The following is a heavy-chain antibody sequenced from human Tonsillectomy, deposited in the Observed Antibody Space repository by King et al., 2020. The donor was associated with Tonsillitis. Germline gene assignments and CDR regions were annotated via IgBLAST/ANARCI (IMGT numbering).Heavy chain of an antibody. CDR1: GFTFSSYG. CDR3: ARKEVGSHYLFAI. J-gene: IGHJ3*02. CDR2: IWSDGRNK. V-gene: IGHV3-33*01. Sequence: HVQLVESGGGVVQAGGSLRLSCAASGFTFSSYGIHWVRQAPGKGLEWVAVIWSDGRNKYYADSVKGRFTISREYSKNKVYLQMNSLRVDETAVYYCARKEVGSHYLFAIWGQGTMVTVSS. D-gene: IGHD3-10*01.